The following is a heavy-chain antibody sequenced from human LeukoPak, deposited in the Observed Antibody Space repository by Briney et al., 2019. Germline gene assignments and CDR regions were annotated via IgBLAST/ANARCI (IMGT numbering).Heavy chain of an antibody. D-gene: IGHD2-21*01. V-gene: IGHV3-7*01. CDR3: ARRRGMVRSPEDIFYFEY. CDR1: GFTFSSYW. CDR2: IRQNGSAK. J-gene: IGHJ4*02. Sequence: GGSLRLSCAASGFTFSSYWMSWIRQAPGKGLEWVANIRQNGSAKYYVDSVKGRFTISRDIAKQSVFLQMNSLRAEDTAVYYCARRRGMVRSPEDIFYFEYWGLGTLVTVSS.